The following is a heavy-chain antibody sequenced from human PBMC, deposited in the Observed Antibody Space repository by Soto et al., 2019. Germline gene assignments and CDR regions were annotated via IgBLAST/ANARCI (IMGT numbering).Heavy chain of an antibody. D-gene: IGHD2-15*01. CDR1: GGGNLRDYR. CDR3: ARVDYCSGGSCHAFDI. J-gene: IGHJ3*02. Sequence: SVKVSCKASGGGNLRDYRTTWVRRAPGQGLEWMGGIIPKLGSASYAQKFQGRVTMTRDTSTSTVYMELSSLRSEGTAVYYCARVDYCSGGSCHAFDIWGQGTMVTVSS. CDR2: IIPKLGSA. V-gene: IGHV1-69*10.